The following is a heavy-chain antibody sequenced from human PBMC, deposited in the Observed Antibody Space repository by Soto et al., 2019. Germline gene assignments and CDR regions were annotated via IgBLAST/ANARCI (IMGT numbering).Heavy chain of an antibody. CDR1: GYRFETYA. CDR2: TSSYNTDT. Sequence: QVQLVQSGGEVKKPGASVKVSCKSSGYRFETYAMNWVRQAPGQGLEWMGWTSSYNTDTFYADKFQDRVTMTTGTSTGTAYMELRSLSSDDTAVYYCARGHGVIIGAMDVWGQGTAVTVSS. V-gene: IGHV1-18*01. D-gene: IGHD3-3*01. J-gene: IGHJ6*02. CDR3: ARGHGVIIGAMDV.